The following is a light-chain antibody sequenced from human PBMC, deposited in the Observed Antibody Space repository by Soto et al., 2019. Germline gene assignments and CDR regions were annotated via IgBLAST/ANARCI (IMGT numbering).Light chain of an antibody. V-gene: IGKV4-1*01. Sequence: DIVMTQSPDSLAVSLGERATINCKSSQSVLYSSNNKNYLAWYQQKPGQPPKLLIYWASTRESGVPDRFTGSGSGPDFTLTISSRQAEDVAVYYCQQESRSRTFGQGTKVEIK. J-gene: IGKJ1*01. CDR2: WAS. CDR1: QSVLYSSNNKNY. CDR3: QQESRSRT.